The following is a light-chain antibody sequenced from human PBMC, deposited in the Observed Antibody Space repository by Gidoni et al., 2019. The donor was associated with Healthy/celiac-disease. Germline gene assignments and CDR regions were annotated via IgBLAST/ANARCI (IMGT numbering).Light chain of an antibody. J-gene: IGKJ2*01. CDR3: QQYDNLPYT. V-gene: IGKV1-33*01. Sequence: IRMTHSPSSFSASTGDRVTITCRASQGISSYLAWYQQKPGKAPKLLIYDASNLETGVPSRFSGSGSGTDFTFTISILQPEDIATYYCQQYDNLPYTFGQGTKLEIK. CDR2: DAS. CDR1: QGISSY.